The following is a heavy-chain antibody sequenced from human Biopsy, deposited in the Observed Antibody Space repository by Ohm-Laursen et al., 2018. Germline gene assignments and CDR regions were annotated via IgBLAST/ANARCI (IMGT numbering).Heavy chain of an antibody. V-gene: IGHV4-39*01. CDR1: GGSISSGSNY. CDR3: ARHDGNGPFALDS. CDR2: VYHSGTT. Sequence: SDTLSLTWAVSGGSISSGSNYWAWIRQPPGKGLEWIGSVYHSGTTYYSPSPKSRVTISVDTSKNQLSLKVTSVTAADTAAYYCARHDGNGPFALDSWGQGTLVTVSS. J-gene: IGHJ4*02. D-gene: IGHD5-24*01.